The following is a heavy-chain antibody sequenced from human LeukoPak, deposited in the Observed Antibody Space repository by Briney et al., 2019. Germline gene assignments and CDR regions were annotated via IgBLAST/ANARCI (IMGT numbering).Heavy chain of an antibody. D-gene: IGHD3-3*01. V-gene: IGHV3-23*03. CDR1: GFTFNNYA. J-gene: IGHJ2*01. CDR2: IYSDGTT. Sequence: TGGPLRLSCAASGFTFNNYAMSWVRQAPGKKLEWVSDIYSDGTTFYADSVKGRFTISRDNSKNTLYLQMNSLRAEDTAVYHCARYDFILISYFDLWGRGALVTVSS. CDR3: ARYDFILISYFDL.